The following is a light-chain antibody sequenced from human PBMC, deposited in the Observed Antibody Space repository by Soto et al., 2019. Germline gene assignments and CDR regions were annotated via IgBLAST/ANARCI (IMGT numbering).Light chain of an antibody. Sequence: SYELIQPPSVSVSPGQTASITCSGDKLGDKYASWYQQKPGQSPVLVIYEGRKRPSGIPERFSGSNSGNTATLTISGTQAMDEADYYCQAWDSSTVVFGGGTKLTVL. CDR2: EGR. V-gene: IGLV3-1*01. CDR3: QAWDSSTVV. CDR1: KLGDKY. J-gene: IGLJ2*01.